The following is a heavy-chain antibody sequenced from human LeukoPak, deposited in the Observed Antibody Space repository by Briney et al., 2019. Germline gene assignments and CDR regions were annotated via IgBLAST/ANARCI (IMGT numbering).Heavy chain of an antibody. J-gene: IGHJ4*02. D-gene: IGHD3-22*01. CDR3: ARDERYDSSGYPFDY. CDR1: GYTFTSYD. CDR2: MNPNSGNT. V-gene: IGHV1-8*03. Sequence: ASVKVSCKASGYTFTSYDINWVRQATGQGLEWIGWMNPNSGNTGYAQKFQGRVTITRNTSISTAYMELSSLRVEDTAVYYCARDERYDSSGYPFDYWGQGTLVTVSS.